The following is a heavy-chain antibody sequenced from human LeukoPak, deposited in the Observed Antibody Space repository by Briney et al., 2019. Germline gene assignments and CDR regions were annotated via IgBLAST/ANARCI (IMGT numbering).Heavy chain of an antibody. J-gene: IGHJ3*02. CDR3: AKNGGGLGI. CDR2: VHPGSGNT. D-gene: IGHD2-15*01. CDR1: GYTFTNYE. V-gene: IGHV1-8*01. Sequence: ASMKVSCKASGYTFTNYEIGWVRQATGQGLEWMGWVHPGSGNTGYTQNFQGRVTMTWSTSMTTVCMELSGLTSEDTAMYYCAKNGGGLGIWGQGTMVTVSS.